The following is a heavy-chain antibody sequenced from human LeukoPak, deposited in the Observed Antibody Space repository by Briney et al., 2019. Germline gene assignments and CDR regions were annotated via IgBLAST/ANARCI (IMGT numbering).Heavy chain of an antibody. V-gene: IGHV1-2*02. Sequence: ASVKVSCKASGYTFTGYYMHWVRQAPGQGLEWMGWINPNSGGTNYAQKFQGRVTMTRDTSIGTAYMELSRLRADDTAVYYCARVPVRWGVKELWFDPWGQGTLVTVSS. CDR2: INPNSGGT. CDR3: ARVPVRWGVKELWFDP. CDR1: GYTFTGYY. J-gene: IGHJ5*02. D-gene: IGHD3-10*01.